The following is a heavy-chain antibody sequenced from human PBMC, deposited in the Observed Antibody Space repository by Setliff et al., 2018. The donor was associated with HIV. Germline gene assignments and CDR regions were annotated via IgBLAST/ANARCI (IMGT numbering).Heavy chain of an antibody. D-gene: IGHD3-9*01. V-gene: IGHV3-53*01. J-gene: IGHJ6*03. CDR3: ARDRRRYDILTLHYMDV. Sequence: GGSLRLSCVASGFTVSTVYMRWARQGPGKGLEYVSVIYADGSTYYADSVKGRFTISRDSSKNTLFLQMDSLRVEDTAVYYCARDRRRYDILTLHYMDVWGKGTTVTVSS. CDR1: GFTVSTVY. CDR2: IYADGST.